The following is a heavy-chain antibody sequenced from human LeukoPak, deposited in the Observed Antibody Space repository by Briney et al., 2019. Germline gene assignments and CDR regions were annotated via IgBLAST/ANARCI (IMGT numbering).Heavy chain of an antibody. V-gene: IGHV1-46*01. CDR3: AGSVATGTTDQLDYSYYGMDV. D-gene: IGHD1-1*01. Sequence: GASVKVSCKASGYTFTNYHLHWVRQAPGQGLEWMGIINPSGGNRSYAQNFQGRVTMTRDTSTSTVYMELSSLRSEDTAVYYCAGSVATGTTDQLDYSYYGMDVWGQGTTVTVSS. J-gene: IGHJ6*02. CDR1: GYTFTNYH. CDR2: INPSGGNR.